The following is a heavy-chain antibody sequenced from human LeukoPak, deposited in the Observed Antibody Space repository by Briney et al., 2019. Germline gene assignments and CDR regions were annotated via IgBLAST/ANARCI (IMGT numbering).Heavy chain of an antibody. J-gene: IGHJ6*03. Sequence: SETLSLTCTVSGGSISSSSYYWGWLRQPPGTGLEWLGSIYYSGSTYHNPSLKSRVTISVDTSKNQFSLKLSSVTAADTAVYYCASGYGRITIFGVVIDGYMDVWGKGTTVTVSS. CDR3: ASGYGRITIFGVVIDGYMDV. D-gene: IGHD3-3*01. CDR2: IYYSGST. V-gene: IGHV4-39*07. CDR1: GGSISSSSYY.